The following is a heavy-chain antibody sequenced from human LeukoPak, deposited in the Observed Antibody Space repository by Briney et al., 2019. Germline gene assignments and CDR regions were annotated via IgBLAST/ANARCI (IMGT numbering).Heavy chain of an antibody. CDR1: GFTFSDYY. J-gene: IGHJ4*02. CDR3: ARDLGSSSSYFDY. CDR2: ISSSSSTI. Sequence: PGGSLRLSCAASGFTFSDYYMSWIRQAPGKGLEWVSYISSSSSTIYYADSVKGRFTISRDNAKNSLYLQMNSLRAEDTAVYYCARDLGSSSSYFDYWGQGTLVTVSS. V-gene: IGHV3-11*04. D-gene: IGHD6-13*01.